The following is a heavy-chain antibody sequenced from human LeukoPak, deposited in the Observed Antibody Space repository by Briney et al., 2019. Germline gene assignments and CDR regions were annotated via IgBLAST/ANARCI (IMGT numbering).Heavy chain of an antibody. CDR3: GGSSWYVANHVDY. D-gene: IGHD6-13*01. V-gene: IGHV3-23*01. J-gene: IGHJ4*02. CDR1: GFTFSSYA. CDR2: ISGSGGST. Sequence: GGSLRLSCAASGFTFSSYAMSWVRQAPGKGLEWVSAISGSGGSTYYANSVKGRFTISRDNSKNTLYLQMNSLRAEDTAVYYCGGSSWYVANHVDYWGQGTLVTVSS.